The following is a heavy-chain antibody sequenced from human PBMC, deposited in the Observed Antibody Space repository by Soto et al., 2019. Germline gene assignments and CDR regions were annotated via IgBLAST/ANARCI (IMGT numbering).Heavy chain of an antibody. D-gene: IGHD2-15*01. V-gene: IGHV3-74*01. CDR3: AIDFTPAETPGDDFDY. J-gene: IGHJ4*02. CDR1: GFTFNNYW. Sequence: EVHLVESGGGLVQPGGSLRLSCAASGFTFNNYWMHWVRQAPGRGLEWVSRINEGGGYTSYADFVKGRFTISRDNAKNTVHLQMNTLSAEDTAMYYCAIDFTPAETPGDDFDYWGQGIRVIVSS. CDR2: INEGGGYT.